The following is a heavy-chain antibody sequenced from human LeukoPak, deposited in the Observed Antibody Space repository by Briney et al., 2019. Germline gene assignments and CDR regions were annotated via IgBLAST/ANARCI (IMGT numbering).Heavy chain of an antibody. CDR2: IYTSGST. D-gene: IGHD3-10*01. CDR3: ARATMVRGVIRFDP. V-gene: IGHV4-4*07. J-gene: IGHJ5*02. CDR1: GGSISSYY. Sequence: PSETLSLTCTVSGGSISSYYWSWIRQPAGKGREWIGRIYTSGSTNYNPSLKSRVTMSVDTSKNQFSLKLSSVTAADTAVYYCARATMVRGVIRFDPWGQGTLVTVSS.